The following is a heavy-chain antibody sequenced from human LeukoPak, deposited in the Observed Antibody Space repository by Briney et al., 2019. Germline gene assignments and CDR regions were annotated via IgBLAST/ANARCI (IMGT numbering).Heavy chain of an antibody. V-gene: IGHV3-23*01. CDR3: AKDSVLLWFGELLPTLDY. CDR1: GFTFSSYA. D-gene: IGHD3-10*01. Sequence: GGSLRLSCAASGFTFSSYARSWVRQAPGKGLEWVSAISGSGGSTYYADSVKGRFTISRDNSKNTLYLQMNSLRAEDTAVYYCAKDSVLLWFGELLPTLDYWGQGTLVTVSS. J-gene: IGHJ4*02. CDR2: ISGSGGST.